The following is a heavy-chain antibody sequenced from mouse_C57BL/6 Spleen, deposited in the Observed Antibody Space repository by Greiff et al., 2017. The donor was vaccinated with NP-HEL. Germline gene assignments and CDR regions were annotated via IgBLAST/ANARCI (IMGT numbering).Heavy chain of an antibody. D-gene: IGHD1-1*01. J-gene: IGHJ2*01. CDR2: INYDGSST. CDR3: ARVYYYGSRYFDY. Sequence: EVKLVESEGGLVQPGSSMKLSCTASGFTFSDYYMAWVRQVPEKGLEWVANINYDGSSTYYLDSLKSRFIISRDNAKIILYLQMSSLKSEDTATYYCARVYYYGSRYFDYWGQGTTLTVSS. CDR1: GFTFSDYY. V-gene: IGHV5-16*01.